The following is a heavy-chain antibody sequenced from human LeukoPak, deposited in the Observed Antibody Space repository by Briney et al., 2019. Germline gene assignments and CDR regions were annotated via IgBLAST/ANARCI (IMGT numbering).Heavy chain of an antibody. CDR2: IYPNSGGT. D-gene: IGHD3-10*01. Sequence: GASVKVSCKASGYTFTGYYMHWVRQAPGQGLEWMGGIYPNSGGTNYAQKFQGRVTMTRDTSITTAYMELSRLSSDDTAVYYCARVNERGSGSYYHFDYWSRGTLVTVSS. CDR1: GYTFTGYY. J-gene: IGHJ4*02. V-gene: IGHV1-2*02. CDR3: ARVNERGSGSYYHFDY.